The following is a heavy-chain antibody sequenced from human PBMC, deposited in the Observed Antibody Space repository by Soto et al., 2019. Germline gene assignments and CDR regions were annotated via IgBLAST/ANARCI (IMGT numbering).Heavy chain of an antibody. CDR1: GSSIRNYY. Sequence: SETLSLTCTIPGSSIRNYYWTWIRQTPGKGLEWSGYVYYRGNTHYNPSLTSRVSISVDMSKNQFSLELSSVTAADTALYYCESEVDTDVGGLGFYDAFDIWGPGTKVTVSS. J-gene: IGHJ3*02. V-gene: IGHV4-59*01. CDR2: VYYRGNT. CDR3: ESEVDTDVGGLGFYDAFDI. D-gene: IGHD5-18*01.